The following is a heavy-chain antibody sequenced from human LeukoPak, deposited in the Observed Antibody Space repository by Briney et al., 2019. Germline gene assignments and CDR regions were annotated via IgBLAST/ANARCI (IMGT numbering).Heavy chain of an antibody. D-gene: IGHD2-2*01. V-gene: IGHV4-4*07. CDR3: ARVLLPAAFGAFDI. Sequence: SETLSLTCTVSGGSISRNFWSWIRQPAGKGLEYIGRISTTGTTNYNPSLKGRVTMSVDTSRSQFSLVVSSVTAADTALYYCARVLLPAAFGAFDIWGQGTTVTVSS. CDR1: GGSISRNF. J-gene: IGHJ3*02. CDR2: ISTTGTT.